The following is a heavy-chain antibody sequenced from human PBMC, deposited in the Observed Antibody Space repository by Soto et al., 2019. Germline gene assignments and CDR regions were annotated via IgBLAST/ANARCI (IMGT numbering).Heavy chain of an antibody. CDR3: ARDLGIAVAGWGVDYYGMDV. D-gene: IGHD6-19*01. J-gene: IGHJ6*02. CDR1: GGTFSSYA. Sequence: ASVKVSCKASGGTFSSYAISWVRQAPGQGLEWMGGIIPIFGTANYAQKFQGRVTITADESTSTAYMELSSLRSEDTAVYYCARDLGIAVAGWGVDYYGMDVWGQGTTVTVSS. V-gene: IGHV1-69*13. CDR2: IIPIFGTA.